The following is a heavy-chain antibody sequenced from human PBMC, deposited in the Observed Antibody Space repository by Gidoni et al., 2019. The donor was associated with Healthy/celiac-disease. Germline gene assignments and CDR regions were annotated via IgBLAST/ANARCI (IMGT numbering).Heavy chain of an antibody. CDR2: IYYSGST. V-gene: IGHV4-39*01. J-gene: IGHJ5*02. CDR1: GGSISRSSYY. Sequence: QLHLQESGPGLVKPSETLSLTCTVSGGSISRSSYYWGWIRQPPGKGLEWIGSIYYSGSTDYNPSLKSRVTISVDTSKNQFSLKLSSVTAADTAVYYCARSYYGSGSYLPYNWFDPWGQGTLVTVSS. CDR3: ARSYYGSGSYLPYNWFDP. D-gene: IGHD3-10*01.